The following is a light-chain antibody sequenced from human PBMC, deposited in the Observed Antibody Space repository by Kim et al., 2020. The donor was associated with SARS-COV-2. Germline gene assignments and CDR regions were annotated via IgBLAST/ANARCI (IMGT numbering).Light chain of an antibody. J-gene: IGLJ2*01. V-gene: IGLV3-21*04. CDR2: FDN. CDR3: QLWDSTNYHVL. CDR1: NIRSKT. Sequence: PGKTPRLPCRGNNIRSKTAHLYQQKPRQAPVLVMYFDNGPPSGIPERFSASNSGNTAILTISRVEAEDEAAYYCQLWDSTNYHVLFGGGTQLTVL.